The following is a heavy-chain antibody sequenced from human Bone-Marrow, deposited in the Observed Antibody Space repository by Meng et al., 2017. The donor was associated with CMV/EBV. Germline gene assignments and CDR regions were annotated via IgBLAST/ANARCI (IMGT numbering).Heavy chain of an antibody. J-gene: IGHJ4*02. V-gene: IGHV5-51*01. CDR3: ARNWGGDY. D-gene: IGHD7-27*01. CDR2: IYPGDSDT. CDR1: GYSFTNYW. Sequence: KVSCKGSGYSFTNYWIGWVRQMPGKGLEWMGIIYPGDSDTRYSPSFQGQVTISADKSINTAYLQWSSLQASDTAMYYCARNWGGDYWGQGKLVNVAS.